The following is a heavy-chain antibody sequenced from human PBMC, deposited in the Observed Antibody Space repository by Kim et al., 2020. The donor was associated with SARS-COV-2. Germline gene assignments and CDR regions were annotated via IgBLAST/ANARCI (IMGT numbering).Heavy chain of an antibody. CDR3: AKDQEYDSSSWYSYFQH. CDR2: IWYDGSNK. Sequence: GGSLRLSCAASGFTFSSYAMHWVRQAPGKGLEWVAVIWYDGSNKYYADSVKGRFTISRDNSKNTLYLQMNSLRAEDTAVYYCAKDQEYDSSSWYSYFQHWGQGTLVTVSS. D-gene: IGHD6-13*01. CDR1: GFTFSSYA. V-gene: IGHV3-33*06. J-gene: IGHJ1*01.